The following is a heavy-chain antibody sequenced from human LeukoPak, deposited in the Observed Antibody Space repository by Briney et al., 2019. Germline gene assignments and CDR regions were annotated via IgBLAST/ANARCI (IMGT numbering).Heavy chain of an antibody. CDR3: ARVHRYDSCGYYY. V-gene: IGHV4-31*03. J-gene: IGHJ4*02. D-gene: IGHD3-22*01. CDR1: GGSISSGGYY. Sequence: SETLSLTCTVSGGSISSGGYYWSWIRQHPGKGLEWIGYIYYSGSTYYNPSLKSRVTISVDTSKNQFSLKLSSVTAADTAVYYCARVHRYDSCGYYYWGQGTLVTVSS. CDR2: IYYSGST.